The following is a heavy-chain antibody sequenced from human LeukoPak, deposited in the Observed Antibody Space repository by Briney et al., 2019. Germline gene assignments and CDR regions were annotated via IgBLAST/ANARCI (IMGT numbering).Heavy chain of an antibody. Sequence: GGSLRLSCAASGFSFSSYAMSWVRQAPGKGLEWVSTISASGGNTYYADSVKGRFTISRDTSKNTLYLQMNSLRAEDTAVYYCAKLYGSSRDLDYWGQGTLVTVSS. CDR1: GFSFSSYA. CDR2: ISASGGNT. J-gene: IGHJ4*02. CDR3: AKLYGSSRDLDY. V-gene: IGHV3-23*01. D-gene: IGHD6-13*01.